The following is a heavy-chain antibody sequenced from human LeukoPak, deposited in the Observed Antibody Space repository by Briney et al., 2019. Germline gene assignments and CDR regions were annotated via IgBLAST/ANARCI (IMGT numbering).Heavy chain of an antibody. D-gene: IGHD3-22*01. V-gene: IGHV4-34*01. Sequence: NPSETLSLTCAVYGGSFSGYYWSWIRQPPGKGLEWIGEINHSGSTNYNPSLKSRVTISVDTSKNQFSLKLSSVTAADTAVYYCARAYGNKWLHVIIFDYWGQGTLVTVSS. CDR3: ARAYGNKWLHVIIFDY. J-gene: IGHJ4*02. CDR2: INHSGST. CDR1: GGSFSGYY.